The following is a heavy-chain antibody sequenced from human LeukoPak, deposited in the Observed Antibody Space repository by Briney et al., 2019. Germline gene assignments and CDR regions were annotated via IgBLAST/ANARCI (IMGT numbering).Heavy chain of an antibody. CDR2: INHSGST. CDR3: ARAPGAAID. J-gene: IGHJ4*02. D-gene: IGHD2-2*01. CDR1: GGSFSGYY. V-gene: IGHV4-34*01. Sequence: PSEILSLTCAVYGGSFSGYYWSWIRQPPGKGLEWIGEINHSGSTNYNPSLKSRVSISVDTSKNQFSLKLNSVAAADTAVYYCARAPGAAIDWGQGTLVTVSS.